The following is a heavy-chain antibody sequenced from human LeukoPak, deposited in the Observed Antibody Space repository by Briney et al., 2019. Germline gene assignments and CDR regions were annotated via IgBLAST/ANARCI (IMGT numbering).Heavy chain of an antibody. CDR3: AAPGGGVVDAFDI. D-gene: IGHD3-3*01. CDR1: GYTFTGYY. CDR2: IIPIFGTA. J-gene: IGHJ3*02. V-gene: IGHV1-69*05. Sequence: SVKVSCKASGYTFTGYYMHWVRQAPGQGLEWMGGIIPIFGTANYAQKFQGRVTITTDESTSTAYMELSSLRSEDTAVYYCAAPGGGVVDAFDIWGQGTMVTVSS.